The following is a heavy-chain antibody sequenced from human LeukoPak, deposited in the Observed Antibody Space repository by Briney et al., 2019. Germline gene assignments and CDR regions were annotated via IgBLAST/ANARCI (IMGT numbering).Heavy chain of an antibody. CDR1: GFTFSTYS. V-gene: IGHV3-21*01. CDR3: ARDNYDYGDYYFDY. D-gene: IGHD4-17*01. CDR2: ISSGSRSI. Sequence: GGSLRLSCAASGFTFSTYSMNWVRQAPGKGLEWVSFISSGSRSIYYADSVKGRFTISRDNAKNSLYLQMNSLRTEDTAVYYCARDNYDYGDYYFDYWGQGTLVTVSS. J-gene: IGHJ4*02.